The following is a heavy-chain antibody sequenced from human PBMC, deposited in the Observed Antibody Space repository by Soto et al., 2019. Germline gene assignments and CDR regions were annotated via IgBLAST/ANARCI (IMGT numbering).Heavy chain of an antibody. Sequence: PVGSLRLSCAASGFTFSSYWVHWVRQAPGKGLVWVSRINIDGSTKTYADPVKGRFTISRDNAKNTVYLQMNSLRAEDTAMYYCARGRLHYYDSCDYWGLGTLVTVSS. J-gene: IGHJ4*02. D-gene: IGHD3-22*01. V-gene: IGHV3-74*01. CDR3: ARGRLHYYDSCDY. CDR2: INIDGSTK. CDR1: GFTFSSYW.